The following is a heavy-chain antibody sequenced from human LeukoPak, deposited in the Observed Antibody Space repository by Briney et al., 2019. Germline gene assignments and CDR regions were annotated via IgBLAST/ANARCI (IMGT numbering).Heavy chain of an antibody. V-gene: IGHV3-21*01. CDR1: GFTFSSYS. Sequence: SGGSLRLSCAASGFTFSSYSMNWVCQAPGKGLEWVSSISSSSSYIYYADSVKGRFTISRDNAKNSLYLQMNSLRAEDTAVYYCARDLVGDPDHYGMDVWGQGTTVTVSS. J-gene: IGHJ6*02. CDR3: ARDLVGDPDHYGMDV. CDR2: ISSSSSYI. D-gene: IGHD3-10*01.